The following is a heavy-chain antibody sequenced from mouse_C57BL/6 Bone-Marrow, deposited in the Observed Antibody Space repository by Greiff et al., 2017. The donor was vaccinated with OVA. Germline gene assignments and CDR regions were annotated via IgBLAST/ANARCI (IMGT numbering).Heavy chain of an antibody. D-gene: IGHD1-1*01. V-gene: IGHV1-81*01. CDR3: ASYYYGSSYGDYAMDY. CDR2: IYPRSGNT. J-gene: IGHJ4*01. CDR1: GYTFTSYG. Sequence: QVQLQQSGAELARPGASVKLSCKASGYTFTSYGISWVKQRPGQGLEWIGEIYPRSGNTYYNEKFKGKATLTADNSSSTAYMELRSLTSEDSAVYFCASYYYGSSYGDYAMDYWGQGTSVTVSS.